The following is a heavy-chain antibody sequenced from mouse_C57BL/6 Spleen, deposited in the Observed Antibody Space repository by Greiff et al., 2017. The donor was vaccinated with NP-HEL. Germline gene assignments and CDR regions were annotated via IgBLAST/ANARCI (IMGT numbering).Heavy chain of an antibody. CDR3: AREVTGHWYFDV. D-gene: IGHD2-2*01. V-gene: IGHV1-69*01. CDR2: IDPSDSYT. Sequence: QVQLQQPGAELVMPGASVKLSCKASGYTFTSYWMHWVKQRPGQGLEWIGEIDPSDSYTNYNQKFKGKSTLTVAKSSSTAYMQLSSLTSEDAAVYYCAREVTGHWYFDVWGTGTTVTVSS. J-gene: IGHJ1*03. CDR1: GYTFTSYW.